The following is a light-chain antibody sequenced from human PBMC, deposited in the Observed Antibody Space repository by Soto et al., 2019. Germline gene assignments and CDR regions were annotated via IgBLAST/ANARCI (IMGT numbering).Light chain of an antibody. J-gene: IGKJ3*01. V-gene: IGKV1-33*01. CDR3: QQYYYLPL. CDR1: QEISNA. Sequence: DIQMTQSPSSLSASVGDRVTITCQASQEISNALSWYQLKLGKAPRLLIYDASNLETGVPPRFSGSGSGTAFTFIISSLQPGDVSTYYCQQYYYLPLFGPGTKVDIK. CDR2: DAS.